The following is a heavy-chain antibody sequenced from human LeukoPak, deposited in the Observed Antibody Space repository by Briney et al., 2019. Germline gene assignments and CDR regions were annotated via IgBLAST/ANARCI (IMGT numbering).Heavy chain of an antibody. V-gene: IGHV3-74*01. CDR1: GFTFSSYW. D-gene: IGHD5-18*01. Sequence: GGSLRLSCAASGFTFSSYWMHWVRQAPGKGLVWVSRIDNDGSGTSYADSVKGRFTISRDNAKNRLYVQMNSLRAEDTAVYYCATGSGLWSPDYWGQGTLVTVSS. CDR3: ATGSGLWSPDY. CDR2: IDNDGSGT. J-gene: IGHJ4*02.